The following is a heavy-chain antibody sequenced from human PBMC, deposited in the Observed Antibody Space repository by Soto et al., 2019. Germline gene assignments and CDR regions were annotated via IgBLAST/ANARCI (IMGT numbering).Heavy chain of an antibody. CDR3: ASGHYGSGNDY. V-gene: IGHV4-59*01. D-gene: IGHD3-10*01. CDR1: GDSFTGYY. Sequence: SDTLSLTCTVSGDSFTGYYWNWIRQPPGKGLEWIGYIYYNGNTNYNPSLKSRVTMSVDTSKNQFSLKLSSVTAADTAVYYCASGHYGSGNDYWGQGTLVTVS. J-gene: IGHJ4*02. CDR2: IYYNGNT.